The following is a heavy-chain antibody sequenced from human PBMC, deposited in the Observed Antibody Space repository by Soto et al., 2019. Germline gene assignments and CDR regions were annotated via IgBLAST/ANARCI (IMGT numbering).Heavy chain of an antibody. Sequence: EVQLVESGGGLVKPGGSLRLSCAASGFTFRSFTMNWVRKAPGKGLEWVSTISSNSAYIYYTDALRGRITISRDNAKNSLHLQMNSLRAEDTAVYYCTRDASRDSSARGWFDPWGPGTLVTVSS. CDR3: TRDASRDSSARGWFDP. V-gene: IGHV3-21*02. CDR2: ISSNSAYI. D-gene: IGHD6-13*01. CDR1: GFTFRSFT. J-gene: IGHJ5*02.